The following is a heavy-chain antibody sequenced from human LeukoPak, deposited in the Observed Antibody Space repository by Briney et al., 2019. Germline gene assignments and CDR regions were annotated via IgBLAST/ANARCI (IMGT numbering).Heavy chain of an antibody. V-gene: IGHV4-59*01. J-gene: IGHJ4*02. CDR2: IFYSGST. CDR3: ARGPDYYDSSGYFRR. D-gene: IGHD3-22*01. CDR1: GDSISSYY. Sequence: TSETLSLTCTVSGDSISSYYWSWIRQSPGKGLEWIGYIFYSGSTTYNPSLKSRVTISADTSKNQFSLKVSSVTAADTAVYYCARGPDYYDSSGYFRRWGQGTLVTVSS.